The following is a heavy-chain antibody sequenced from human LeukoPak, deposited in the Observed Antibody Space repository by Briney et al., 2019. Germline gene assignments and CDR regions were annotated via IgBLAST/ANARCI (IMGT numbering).Heavy chain of an antibody. D-gene: IGHD3-22*01. Sequence: GESLKFSCRDSRDTSTINCTGGVRQLPGKGLEGMGVTYHDDSEIKYSPSFRGQGTISADQSISNAFLQWNSLKASDTGIYYCARRRRRDSSSLYKLGAFDMWGQGTMVTVSS. CDR1: RDTSTINC. J-gene: IGHJ3*02. V-gene: IGHV5-51*06. CDR3: ARRRRRDSSSLYKLGAFDM. CDR2: TYHDDSEI.